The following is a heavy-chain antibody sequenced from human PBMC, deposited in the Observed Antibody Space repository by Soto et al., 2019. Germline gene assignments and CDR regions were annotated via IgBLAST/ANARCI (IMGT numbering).Heavy chain of an antibody. V-gene: IGHV3-23*01. CDR2: ISGSGGST. D-gene: IGHD3-22*01. J-gene: IGHJ3*02. CDR1: GFTFSSYA. Sequence: GGSLRLSCAASGFTFSSYAMSWVRQAPGKGLEWVSAISGSGGSTYYADSVKGRLSISRDNSKNTLYLQMNSLRAEDTAVYYCAKVRSPNDRGASDIWGQGTMVTVSS. CDR3: AKVRSPNDRGASDI.